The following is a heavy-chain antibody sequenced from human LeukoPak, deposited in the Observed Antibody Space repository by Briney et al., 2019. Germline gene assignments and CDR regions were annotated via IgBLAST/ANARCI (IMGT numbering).Heavy chain of an antibody. CDR3: AKHYADHGDWYFDL. V-gene: IGHV3-23*01. D-gene: IGHD4-17*01. J-gene: IGHJ2*01. Sequence: GGSLRLSCAASGFTFSSYAMSWVRQAPGKGLEWVSAISGSGGSTYYADSVKGRFTISRDNSKNTLFLQMNSLRAEDTAVYYCAKHYADHGDWYFDLWGRGTLVTVSS. CDR1: GFTFSSYA. CDR2: ISGSGGST.